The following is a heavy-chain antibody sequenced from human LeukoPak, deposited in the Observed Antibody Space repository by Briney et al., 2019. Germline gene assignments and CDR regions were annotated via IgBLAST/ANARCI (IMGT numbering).Heavy chain of an antibody. CDR1: GYTFTSYG. CDR2: FRAYNGNT. V-gene: IGHV1-18*01. CDR3: ARDHDPLPSGYYPHDAFDI. D-gene: IGHD3-22*01. J-gene: IGHJ3*02. Sequence: RASVIVSSTASGYTFTSYGISWGRQAPGQRREGMGWFRAYNGNTNYAQKLQGRVTMTRDTSTSTVYMELSSLRSEDTAVYYCARDHDPLPSGYYPHDAFDIWGQGTMVTVSS.